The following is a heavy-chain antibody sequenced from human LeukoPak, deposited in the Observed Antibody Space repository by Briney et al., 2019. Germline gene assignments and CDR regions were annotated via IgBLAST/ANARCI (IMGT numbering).Heavy chain of an antibody. Sequence: ASVKVSCKASGYTFTYYDVNWVRQAPGQGLEWMGMIYPRDGSTSYAQKFQGRVTVTRDTSTSTVHMELSGLRSEDTAVYYCARDQEGFDYWGQGTLVTVSS. CDR1: GYTFTYYD. V-gene: IGHV1-46*01. CDR2: IYPRDGST. J-gene: IGHJ4*02. CDR3: ARDQEGFDY.